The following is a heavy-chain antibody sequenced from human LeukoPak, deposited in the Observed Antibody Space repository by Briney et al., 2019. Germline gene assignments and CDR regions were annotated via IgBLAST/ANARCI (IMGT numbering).Heavy chain of an antibody. CDR1: GFTFSTYA. V-gene: IGHV3-23*01. Sequence: GGSLRLSCAASGFTFSTYAMNWARQAPGKGLEWVSIISGSDGRKYYADSVKGRFTISRDNSKNTVYLQMNSLTAEDTAVYYCARIPRVAIFYVPNFDYWGQGTLVTVSS. J-gene: IGHJ4*02. CDR2: ISGSDGRK. CDR3: ARIPRVAIFYVPNFDY. D-gene: IGHD3-3*01.